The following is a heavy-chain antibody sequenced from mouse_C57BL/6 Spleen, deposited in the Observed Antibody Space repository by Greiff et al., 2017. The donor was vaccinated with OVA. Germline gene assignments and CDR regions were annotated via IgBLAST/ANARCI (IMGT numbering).Heavy chain of an antibody. V-gene: IGHV1-82*01. J-gene: IGHJ1*03. D-gene: IGHD2-4*01. CDR1: GYAFSSSW. CDR2: LYPGDGDT. CDR3: ARGDYEDYFDV. Sequence: VQLQQSGPELVKPGASVKISCKASGYAFSSSWMNWVKQRPGKGLEWIGRLYPGDGDTNYNGKFKGKATLTADKSSSTAYMQLSSLTSEDSAVYFCARGDYEDYFDVWGTGTTVTVSS.